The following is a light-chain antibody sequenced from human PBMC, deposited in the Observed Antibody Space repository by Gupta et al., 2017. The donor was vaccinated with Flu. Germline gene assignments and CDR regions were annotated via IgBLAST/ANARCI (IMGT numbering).Light chain of an antibody. V-gene: IGLV6-57*01. CDR2: EDN. CDR1: SGSIDTNY. CDR3: QSYDSFNRYVV. J-gene: IGLJ2*01. Sequence: NFMLTQPHSVSESPGKTVTISCTRSSGSIDTNYVQWYQQRPDSSPTIVIYEDNLRPSVVPDRFSGSIDTSSNSASLTIPGLKTEDEADYFCQSYDSFNRYVVFGGGTKLTGL.